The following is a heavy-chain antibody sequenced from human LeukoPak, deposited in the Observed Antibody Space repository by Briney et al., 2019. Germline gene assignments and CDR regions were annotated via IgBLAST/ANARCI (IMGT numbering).Heavy chain of an antibody. CDR2: INHSGST. V-gene: IGHV4-34*01. CDR3: ARGQREGFFGY. J-gene: IGHJ4*02. Sequence: SETLSLTCDVYGGSFSDYFWSWIRQPPGKGLEWIGEINHSGSTNYNPSLKSRVTISVDTSKNQFSLKLSSVTAADTAVYYCARGQREGFFGYWGQGTLVTVSS. CDR1: GGSFSDYF. D-gene: IGHD5-24*01.